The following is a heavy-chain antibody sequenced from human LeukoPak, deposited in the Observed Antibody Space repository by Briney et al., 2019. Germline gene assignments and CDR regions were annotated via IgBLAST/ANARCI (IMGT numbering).Heavy chain of an antibody. CDR2: INSDGRTT. J-gene: IGHJ4*02. CDR1: GFTFGSYW. V-gene: IGHV3-74*01. CDR3: ARATWSGSSIDY. Sequence: GGSLRLSCAASGFTFGSYWMHWVRQVPGKGLVWVSRINSDGRTTRYADSVKGRFTISRDNAKNTLYLQMNSLRAEDTAVYYCARATWSGSSIDYWGQGTLLTVSS. D-gene: IGHD1-26*01.